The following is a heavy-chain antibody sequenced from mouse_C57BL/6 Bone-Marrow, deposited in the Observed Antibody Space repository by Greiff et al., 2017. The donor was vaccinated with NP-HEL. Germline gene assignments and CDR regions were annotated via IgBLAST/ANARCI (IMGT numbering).Heavy chain of an antibody. V-gene: IGHV1-76*01. CDR2: IYPGSGNT. CDR1: GYTFTDYY. Sequence: QVQLQQSGAELVRPGASVKLSCKASGYTFTDYYINWVKQRPGQGLEWIARIYPGSGNTYYNEKFKGKATLTAEKSSSTAYMQLSSLTSEDSAVYFCARYLPPPLYYFDYWGQGTTLTVSS. J-gene: IGHJ2*01. CDR3: ARYLPPPLYYFDY.